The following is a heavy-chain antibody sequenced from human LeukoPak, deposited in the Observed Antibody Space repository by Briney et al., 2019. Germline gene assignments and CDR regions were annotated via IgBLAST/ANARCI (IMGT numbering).Heavy chain of an antibody. D-gene: IGHD3-10*01. V-gene: IGHV1-8*01. Sequence: ASVKVSCKASGYTFTSYDINWVRQATGQGLEWMGWMNPNSGNTGYAQKFQGRVTMTRDTSITTAYMELSSLRSEDTAVYYCTRRHYGSVSYPDHWGQGTLVTVSS. CDR2: MNPNSGNT. CDR1: GYTFTSYD. J-gene: IGHJ4*02. CDR3: TRRHYGSVSYPDH.